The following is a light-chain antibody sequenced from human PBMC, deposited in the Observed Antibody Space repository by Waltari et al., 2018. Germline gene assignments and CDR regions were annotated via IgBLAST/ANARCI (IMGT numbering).Light chain of an antibody. Sequence: VVTQEPSLTVSPGETVTLTCGSSTGSLIRNHHPYWFQQKPGQAPRTLVSDTDSRHSGTPARCSGSLLGGKAALTLSGGQPEDEAEYYCLLYSSGVWVFGGGTKVTVL. CDR3: LLYSSGVWV. CDR2: DTD. J-gene: IGLJ2*01. CDR1: TGSLIRNHH. V-gene: IGLV7-46*01.